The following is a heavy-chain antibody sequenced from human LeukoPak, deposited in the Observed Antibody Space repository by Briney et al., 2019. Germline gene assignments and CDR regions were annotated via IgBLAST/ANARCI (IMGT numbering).Heavy chain of an antibody. J-gene: IGHJ4*02. D-gene: IGHD4-17*01. Sequence: PSETLSLTCTVSGGSITTDYWSWIRQPAGEGLEWIGRIYISGSTNYYPSLKSRVSMSIDTSKNQFSLKLASVTAADTAIYYCARERYGAPYYFDYWGQGTLVTVSS. CDR3: ARERYGAPYYFDY. CDR2: IYISGST. CDR1: GGSITTDY. V-gene: IGHV4-4*07.